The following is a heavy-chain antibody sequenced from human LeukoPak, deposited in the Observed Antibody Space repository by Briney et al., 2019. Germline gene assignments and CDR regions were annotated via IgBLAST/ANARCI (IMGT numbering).Heavy chain of an antibody. V-gene: IGHV4-59*01. CDR3: ARDGYGGKSGDYYYGMDV. CDR1: GGSIGSYY. D-gene: IGHD4-23*01. J-gene: IGHJ6*02. Sequence: SETLSLTCTVAGGSIGSYYWSWVRQPPGKRLEWIGCIYYTVTTNDNPSLKRRVAISVDTSKNQFSLKLTSVTAADTAVYYCARDGYGGKSGDYYYGMDVWGPGTTVTVSS. CDR2: IYYTVTT.